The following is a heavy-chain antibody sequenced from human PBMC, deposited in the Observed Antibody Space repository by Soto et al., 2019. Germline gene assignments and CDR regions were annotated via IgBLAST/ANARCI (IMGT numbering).Heavy chain of an antibody. CDR1: GGTFSSYA. D-gene: IGHD2-15*01. CDR3: ARAAGYCSGGSCYTYYYGMEV. V-gene: IGHV1-69*01. J-gene: IGHJ6*02. CDR2: IIPIFGTA. Sequence: QVQLVQSGAEVKKPGSSVKVSCKASGGTFSSYAISWVRQAPGQGLEWMGGIIPIFGTANYAQKFQGRVTITADESTSTAYMELSSLRSEDTAVYYCARAAGYCSGGSCYTYYYGMEVWGQGTTVTVSS.